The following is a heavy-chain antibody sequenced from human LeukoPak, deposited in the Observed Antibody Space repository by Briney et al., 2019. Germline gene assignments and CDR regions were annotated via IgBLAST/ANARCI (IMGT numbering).Heavy chain of an antibody. J-gene: IGHJ3*02. D-gene: IGHD3-22*01. CDR2: MNPNSGNT. CDR3: ARGYYDGSGYQTDDAFDI. V-gene: IGHV1-8*01. CDR1: GYTFTSYD. Sequence: ASVKVSCKASGYTFTSYDINWVRQATGQGLEWMGWMNPNSGNTGYAQKFQGRVTMTRNTSICTAYMELSSLRSEDTAVYYCARGYYDGSGYQTDDAFDIWGQGTMVTVSS.